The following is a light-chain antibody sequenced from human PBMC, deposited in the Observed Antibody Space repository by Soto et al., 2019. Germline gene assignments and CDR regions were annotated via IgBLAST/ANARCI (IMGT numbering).Light chain of an antibody. Sequence: QSVLTQPPSVSGAPGQTVTISCTGATFDVHWYQQFPGAAPLVLIYGNTNRPSGDPDRFSGSKSGTSASLAIARLHAEDEGDYYCQSYDSSQSGWVFGGGTKLTVL. J-gene: IGLJ3*02. CDR3: QSYDSSQSGWV. V-gene: IGLV1-40*01. CDR2: GNT. CDR1: TFD.